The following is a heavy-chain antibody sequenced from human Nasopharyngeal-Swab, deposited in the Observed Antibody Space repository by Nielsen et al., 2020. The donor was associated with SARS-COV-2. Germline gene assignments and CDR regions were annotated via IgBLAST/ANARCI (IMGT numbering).Heavy chain of an antibody. CDR3: STLCHYYVSSGYLY. CDR1: VYSSSDYD. CDR2: MKHRSGNT. D-gene: IGHD3-22*01. V-gene: IGHV1-8*01. J-gene: IGHJ4*02. Sequence: ISCKDSVYSSSDYDVNWVRQTTGEGLEWMGWMKHRSGNTVYAQKFRGRVTMTRNTSISTPYMELSGLRSDDTAVYYCSTLCHYYVSSGYLYWGQGTLVTVSS.